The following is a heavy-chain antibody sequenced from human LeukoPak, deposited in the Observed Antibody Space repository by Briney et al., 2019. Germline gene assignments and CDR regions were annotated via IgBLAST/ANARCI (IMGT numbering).Heavy chain of an antibody. CDR1: GGSFSGYY. V-gene: IGHV4-34*01. J-gene: IGHJ3*02. CDR2: INHSGST. D-gene: IGHD2-21*02. Sequence: SETLSLTCAVYGGSFSGYYWSWIRQPPGKGLEWIGEINHSGSTNYNPSLKSRVTISVDTSKNQFSLKLSSVTAAHTAVYYCARGGAPKHIVVVTAIWPNRRHAFDIWGQGTMVTVSS. CDR3: ARGGAPKHIVVVTAIWPNRRHAFDI.